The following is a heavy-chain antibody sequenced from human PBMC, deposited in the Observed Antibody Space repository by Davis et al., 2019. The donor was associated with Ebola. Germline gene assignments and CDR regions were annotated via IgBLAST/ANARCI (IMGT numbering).Heavy chain of an antibody. Sequence: GESLKISCAASGFTFSGYGMHWVRQAPGKGLEWVAVISYDGSNKYYADSVKGRFTISRDNAKNSLYLQMNSLRAEDTAVYYCARDRYSSGWFDPWGQGTLVTVSS. CDR1: GFTFSGYG. CDR3: ARDRYSSGWFDP. J-gene: IGHJ5*02. CDR2: ISYDGSNK. D-gene: IGHD6-19*01. V-gene: IGHV3-30*03.